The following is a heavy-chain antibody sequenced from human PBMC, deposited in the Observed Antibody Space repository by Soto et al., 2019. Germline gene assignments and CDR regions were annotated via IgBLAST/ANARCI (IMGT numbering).Heavy chain of an antibody. CDR2: INHSGST. D-gene: IGHD3-3*01. J-gene: IGHJ6*02. Sequence: SESLSLTCAVYGGSFSGYYWSWIRQPPGKGLEWIGEINHSGSTNYNPSLKSRVTISVDTSKNQFSLKLSSVTAADTAVYYCARGSKRYYDFWSGYYRYYYGMDVWGQGTTVTVSS. CDR1: GGSFSGYY. CDR3: ARGSKRYYDFWSGYYRYYYGMDV. V-gene: IGHV4-34*01.